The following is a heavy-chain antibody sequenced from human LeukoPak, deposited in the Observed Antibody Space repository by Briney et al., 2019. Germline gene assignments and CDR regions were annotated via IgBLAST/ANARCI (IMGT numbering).Heavy chain of an antibody. CDR2: ISYDGSNK. Sequence: SGGSLRLSCAASGFTFSSYAMHWVRQAPGKGLEWVAVISYDGSNKYYADSVKGRFTISRDNSKNTLYLQMNSLRAEDTAVYYCARGEYSSGWYKGGRFDYWGQGTLVTVSS. CDR3: ARGEYSSGWYKGGRFDY. D-gene: IGHD6-19*01. V-gene: IGHV3-30*04. J-gene: IGHJ4*02. CDR1: GFTFSSYA.